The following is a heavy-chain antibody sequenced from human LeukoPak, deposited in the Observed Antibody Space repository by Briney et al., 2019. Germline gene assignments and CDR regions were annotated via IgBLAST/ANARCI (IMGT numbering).Heavy chain of an antibody. D-gene: IGHD5-12*01. V-gene: IGHV1-69*13. CDR2: IIPMFGTA. CDR1: GYAFTRHY. J-gene: IGHJ3*02. CDR3: ARGRWASGYDFQDGLDI. Sequence: SVKVSCKASGYAFTRHYMHWVRQAPGQGLEWMGGIIPMFGTANYAQKFQGRVTITADESTSTAYMELSSLRSEDTAVYYCARGRWASGYDFQDGLDIWGQGTMVTVSS.